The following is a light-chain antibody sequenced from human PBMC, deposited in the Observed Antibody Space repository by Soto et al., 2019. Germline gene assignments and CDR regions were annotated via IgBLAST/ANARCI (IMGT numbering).Light chain of an antibody. V-gene: IGKV1-27*01. CDR1: QGISTY. CDR3: QKYNSAPWT. J-gene: IGKJ1*01. CDR2: GAS. Sequence: DIPMTQSPSSLSASVGDRVTITCRASQGISTYLAWYQQKPGKVPYLLIYGASTLQSGVPSRFSGSGSGTEFSLIISSLQPEDVATYYCQKYNSAPWTFGQGTKLEIK.